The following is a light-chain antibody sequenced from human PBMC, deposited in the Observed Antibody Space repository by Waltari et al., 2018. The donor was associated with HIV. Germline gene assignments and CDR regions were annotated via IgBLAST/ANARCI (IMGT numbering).Light chain of an antibody. CDR2: PVN. V-gene: IGLV1-44*01. Sequence: QSVLTQPPSASGTPGQRVSTPCSGSSSNTASNTVNRYQQRPGTAPKLLIYPVNQRPSGVPDRFSGAKSDTSASLAISVLQSEDEADYYCSTWDDGLDGPVFGGGTKLTVL. CDR3: STWDDGLDGPV. J-gene: IGLJ3*02. CDR1: SSNTASNT.